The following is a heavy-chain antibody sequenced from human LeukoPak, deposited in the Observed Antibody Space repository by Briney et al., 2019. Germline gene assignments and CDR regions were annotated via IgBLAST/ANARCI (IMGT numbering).Heavy chain of an antibody. V-gene: IGHV1-18*01. D-gene: IGHD6-19*01. CDR1: GYTFTSYD. CDR3: ARRAYSSGWYLSDY. Sequence: GASVKVSCKASGYTFTSYDINWVRQAPGQGLEWMGWISAYNGNTNYAQKLQGRVTMTTDTSTSTAYMELRSLRSDDTAVYYCARRAYSSGWYLSDYWGQGTLVTASS. CDR2: ISAYNGNT. J-gene: IGHJ4*02.